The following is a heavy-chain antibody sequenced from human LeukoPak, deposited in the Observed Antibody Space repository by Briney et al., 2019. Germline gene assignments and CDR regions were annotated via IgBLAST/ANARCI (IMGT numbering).Heavy chain of an antibody. V-gene: IGHV3-23*01. Sequence: LPGGSLRLSCAASGFTFSSYAMSWVRQAPGKGLEWVSAISGSGGSTYYADSVKGRFTISRDNSKNTLYLQMNSLRAEDTAVYYCAKQSVAGNVYYFDYWAREPWSPSPQ. CDR2: ISGSGGST. J-gene: IGHJ4*02. CDR3: AKQSVAGNVYYFDY. D-gene: IGHD6-19*01. CDR1: GFTFSSYA.